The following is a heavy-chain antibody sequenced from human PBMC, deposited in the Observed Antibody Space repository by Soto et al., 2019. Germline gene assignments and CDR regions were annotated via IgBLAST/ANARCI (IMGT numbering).Heavy chain of an antibody. CDR1: GGSISSGGYY. V-gene: IGHV4-31*03. CDR3: ARVSDASSGYYLGNWFDP. D-gene: IGHD3-22*01. CDR2: IYYSGST. J-gene: IGHJ5*02. Sequence: SETLSLTCTVSGGSISSGGYYWSWIRQHPGKGLEWIGYIYYSGSTYYNPSLKSRVTISVDTSKNQFSLKLSSVTAADTAVYYCARVSDASSGYYLGNWFDPWGQGTLVTVSS.